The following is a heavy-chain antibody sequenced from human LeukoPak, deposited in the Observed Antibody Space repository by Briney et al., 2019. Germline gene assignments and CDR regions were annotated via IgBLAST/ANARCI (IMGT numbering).Heavy chain of an antibody. D-gene: IGHD1-1*01. CDR3: ATRHDHFDY. V-gene: IGHV4-4*02. J-gene: IGHJ4*02. Sequence: PSGTLSLTCAVSGGSISSSNWWGWVRQPPGKGLEWIGEIYHSGSTNYNPSLKNRVTISVDKSKNQFVLKLSSVPAADTAGYYCATRHDHFDYWGQGTLVTVSS. CDR2: IYHSGST. CDR1: GGSISSSNW.